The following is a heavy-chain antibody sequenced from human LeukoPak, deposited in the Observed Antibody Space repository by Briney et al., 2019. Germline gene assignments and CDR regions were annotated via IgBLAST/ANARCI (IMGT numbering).Heavy chain of an antibody. CDR3: AGPPTWYSSSSRDGGHPFDY. CDR2: IIPIFGTA. J-gene: IGHJ4*02. D-gene: IGHD6-6*01. CDR1: GGTFSSYA. V-gene: IGHV1-69*13. Sequence: GASVKVSCKASGGTFSSYAISWVRQAPGQGLEWMGGIIPIFGTANYAQKFQGRVTITADESTSTAYMDLSSLRSEDTAVYYCAGPPTWYSSSSRDGGHPFDYWGQGTLVTVSS.